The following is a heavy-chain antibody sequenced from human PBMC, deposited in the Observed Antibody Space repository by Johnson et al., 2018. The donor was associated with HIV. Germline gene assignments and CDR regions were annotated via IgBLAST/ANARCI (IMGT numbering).Heavy chain of an antibody. J-gene: IGHJ3*02. CDR3: AREARRYHYDSSNDAFDI. V-gene: IGHV3-33*08. CDR2: ISFDGNLK. D-gene: IGHD3-22*01. CDR1: GLSFSNLG. Sequence: QVQLVESGGGVVQPGKSLTLSCVSSGLSFSNLGIHWVRQAPGKRPEWVAVISFDGNLKKYADSVKGRFTISRDNSKNNMYLQMNSLRAEDTAVYYCAREARRYHYDSSNDAFDIWGQGTMVTVSS.